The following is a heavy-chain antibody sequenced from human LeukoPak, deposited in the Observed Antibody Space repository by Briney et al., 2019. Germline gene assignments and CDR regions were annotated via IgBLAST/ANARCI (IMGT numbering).Heavy chain of an antibody. D-gene: IGHD3-10*01. CDR1: GFTFSSYG. CDR2: IRYDGSNK. Sequence: GGSLRLSCAASGFTFSSYGMHWVRQAPGKGLEWVAFIRYDGSNKYYADSVKGRFTISRDNSKNTLYLQMNSLRAEDTAVYYCARARRSGGITLVRGVKDRGWFDPWGQGTLVTVSS. J-gene: IGHJ5*02. V-gene: IGHV3-30*02. CDR3: ARARRSGGITLVRGVKDRGWFDP.